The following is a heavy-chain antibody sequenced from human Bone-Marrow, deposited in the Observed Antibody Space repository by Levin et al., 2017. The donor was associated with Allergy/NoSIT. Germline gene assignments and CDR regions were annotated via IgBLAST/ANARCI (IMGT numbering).Heavy chain of an antibody. V-gene: IGHV3-15*01. Sequence: GESLKISCAVSGSTFNNAWLTWVRQAPGKGLEWVGRIKSKADGGTTDYAAPVKGRFTISRDDSKNTLSLQMTSLKTEDTAVYYCATVLGDIYGSYYSDYWGQGTLVTVSS. D-gene: IGHD5-18*01. CDR2: IKSKADGGTT. J-gene: IGHJ4*02. CDR3: ATVLGDIYGSYYSDY. CDR1: GSTFNNAW.